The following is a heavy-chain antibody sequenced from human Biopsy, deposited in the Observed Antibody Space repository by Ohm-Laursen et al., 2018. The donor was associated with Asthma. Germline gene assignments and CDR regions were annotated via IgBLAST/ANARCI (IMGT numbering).Heavy chain of an antibody. CDR2: ISYDGSNK. Sequence: SLRLSCAASGFTFSSYAMHWVRQAPGKGLEWVAVISYDGSNKYYTDSVKGRFTISRDNSKNTLYLQMNSLRAEDTAVYYCARDAWELQKPYAYYFDYWGQGTLVTVSS. D-gene: IGHD1-26*01. CDR3: ARDAWELQKPYAYYFDY. CDR1: GFTFSSYA. V-gene: IGHV3-30-3*01. J-gene: IGHJ4*02.